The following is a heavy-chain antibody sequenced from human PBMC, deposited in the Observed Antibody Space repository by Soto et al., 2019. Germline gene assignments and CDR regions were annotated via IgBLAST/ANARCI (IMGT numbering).Heavy chain of an antibody. Sequence: PSETLSLTCAVSGGSISSGGYSWSWIRQPPGKGLEWIGYIYHSGSTNYNPSLKSRVTISVDTSKNQFSLRLSSVTAADTAVYYCARPTKGGAFDLWGQGTMVTVSS. V-gene: IGHV4-30-2*01. J-gene: IGHJ3*01. CDR3: ARPTKGGAFDL. CDR2: IYHSGST. CDR1: GGSISSGGYS.